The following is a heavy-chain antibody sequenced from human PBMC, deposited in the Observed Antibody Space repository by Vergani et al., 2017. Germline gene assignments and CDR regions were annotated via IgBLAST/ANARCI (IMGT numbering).Heavy chain of an antibody. D-gene: IGHD1-26*01. CDR3: VKDAGSYENFFDS. V-gene: IGHV3-23*01. CDR2: LTGGGGST. Sequence: EVQLLESGGSLKQPGGSVRLSCAASGFTFSTYVMHWVRQAPGKGLELVSALTGGGGSTYYADSFKGRFIISRDNSRDTLYLQMNSLRPEDTATYYCVKDAGSYENFFDSWGQGTLVTVSS. J-gene: IGHJ4*02. CDR1: GFTFSTYV.